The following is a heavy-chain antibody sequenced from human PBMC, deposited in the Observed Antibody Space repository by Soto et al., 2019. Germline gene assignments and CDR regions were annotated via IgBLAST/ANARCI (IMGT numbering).Heavy chain of an antibody. J-gene: IGHJ6*02. CDR3: ARQPYSSGWQYYYYGMDV. CDR1: GYTFTSYG. D-gene: IGHD6-19*01. V-gene: IGHV1-18*01. CDR2: ISAYNGNT. Sequence: ASVKVSCKASGYTFTSYGISWVRQAPGQGLEWMGWISAYNGNTNYAQKLQGRVTISADKSISTAYLQWSSLKASDTAMYYCARQPYSSGWQYYYYGMDVWGQGTTVTVSS.